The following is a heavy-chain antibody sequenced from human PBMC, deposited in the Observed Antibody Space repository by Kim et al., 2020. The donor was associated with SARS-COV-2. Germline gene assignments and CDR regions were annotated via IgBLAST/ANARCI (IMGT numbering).Heavy chain of an antibody. J-gene: IGHJ6*02. CDR1: GGSISSYY. CDR3: ARGWTAYGMNV. Sequence: SETLSLTCTVSGGSISSYYWSWIRQPPGKGLEWIGYIYYSGSTNYNPSLKSRVTISVDTSKNQFSLKLSSVTAADTAVYYCARGWTAYGMNVWCQGTTVTVSS. V-gene: IGHV4-59*01. D-gene: IGHD1-1*01. CDR2: IYYSGST.